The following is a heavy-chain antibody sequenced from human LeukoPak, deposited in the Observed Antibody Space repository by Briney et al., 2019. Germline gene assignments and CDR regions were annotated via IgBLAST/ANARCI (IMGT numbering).Heavy chain of an antibody. V-gene: IGHV3-21*01. J-gene: IGHJ4*02. CDR2: ISSSSSYI. CDR1: GFTFSSYS. Sequence: GGSLILSCAASGFTFSSYSMNWVRQAPGKGLEWVSSISSSSSYIYYADSVKGRFTISRDNAKNSLYLQMNSLRAEDTAVYYCARAHLYCSGGSCYSDYWGQGTLVTVSS. D-gene: IGHD2-15*01. CDR3: ARAHLYCSGGSCYSDY.